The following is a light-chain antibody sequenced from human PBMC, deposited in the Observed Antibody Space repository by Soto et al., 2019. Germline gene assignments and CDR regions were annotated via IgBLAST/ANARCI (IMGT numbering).Light chain of an antibody. CDR1: QSVTSSY. Sequence: EIVLTQSPGTLSLSPGERATLSCGTSQSVTSSYVAWYQHKPGLAPRLLIYDASSRATGIPDRFSGSGSGTDFTLTISSLEPEDFAVYYCQLSGNSRLTFGGGTKVEIK. CDR2: DAS. CDR3: QLSGNSRLT. V-gene: IGKV3D-20*01. J-gene: IGKJ4*01.